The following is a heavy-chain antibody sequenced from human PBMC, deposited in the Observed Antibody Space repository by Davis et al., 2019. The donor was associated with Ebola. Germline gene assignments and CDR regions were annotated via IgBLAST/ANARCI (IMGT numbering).Heavy chain of an antibody. J-gene: IGHJ6*04. CDR2: IKQDGSEK. V-gene: IGHV3-7*01. Sequence: GGSLRLSCAASGFTFSSYWMSWVRQAPGKGLEWVANIKQDGSEKYYVDSVKGRFTISRDNAKNSLYLQMNSLRAEDTAVYYCARRVLVRGVLHYGMDVWGKGTTVTVSS. D-gene: IGHD3-10*01. CDR3: ARRVLVRGVLHYGMDV. CDR1: GFTFSSYW.